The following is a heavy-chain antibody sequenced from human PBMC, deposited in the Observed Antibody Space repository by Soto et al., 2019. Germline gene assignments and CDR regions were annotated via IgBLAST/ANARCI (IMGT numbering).Heavy chain of an antibody. J-gene: IGHJ4*02. D-gene: IGHD3-10*01. CDR3: AKDRNHYGSGSYFDY. CDR1: GFAFNIYA. Sequence: GGSLRLSCAASGFAFNIYAMSWVRQAPGEGLEWVSVISGSADSTNYADSVKGRFTISRDNSKNTVYLQMNSLRVEDTAVYYCAKDRNHYGSGSYFDYWGQGTLVTVSS. CDR2: ISGSADST. V-gene: IGHV3-23*01.